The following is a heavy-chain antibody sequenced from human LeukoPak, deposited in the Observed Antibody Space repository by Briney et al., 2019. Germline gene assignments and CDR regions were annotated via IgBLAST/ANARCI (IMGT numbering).Heavy chain of an antibody. CDR1: GGSISSSNYY. CDR2: IYYSGST. V-gene: IGHV4-39*01. Sequence: SETLSLTCTVSGGSISSSNYYWAWIRQPPGKGLEWVGNIYYSGSTYYNPSLKSRVTMSVDTSKNQFSLKLSSVTAADTAVYYCARFNPAAGSFCFDYWGQGTLVTVSS. J-gene: IGHJ4*02. D-gene: IGHD6-13*01. CDR3: ARFNPAAGSFCFDY.